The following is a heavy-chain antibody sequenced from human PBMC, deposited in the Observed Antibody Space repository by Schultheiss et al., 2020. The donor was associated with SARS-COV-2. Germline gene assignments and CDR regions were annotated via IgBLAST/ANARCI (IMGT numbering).Heavy chain of an antibody. CDR1: GGSISSYY. J-gene: IGHJ5*02. Sequence: SDTLSLTCTVSGGSISSYYWSWIRQSPGKGLEWIGYFYSSENTNYNPSLQSRVTMSVDVSKKQLSLRLSSVTAADSAVYYCARGSEGFDPWGQGTQVTVSS. CDR3: ARGSEGFDP. V-gene: IGHV4-59*07. CDR2: FYSSENT.